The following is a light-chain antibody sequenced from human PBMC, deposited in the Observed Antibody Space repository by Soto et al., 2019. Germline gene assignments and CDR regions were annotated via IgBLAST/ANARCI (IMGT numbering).Light chain of an antibody. J-gene: IGKJ2*01. CDR1: QSISNY. Sequence: ETVLPQSPGTLSLSPGERAILSCRASQSISNYLGWYQQKPGQAPRLLIYHTSRRATGIPDRFSGSGSGTDFTLTISRMEPEDFAVYYCQQYGTALYTFGQGTKLEIK. V-gene: IGKV3-20*01. CDR3: QQYGTALYT. CDR2: HTS.